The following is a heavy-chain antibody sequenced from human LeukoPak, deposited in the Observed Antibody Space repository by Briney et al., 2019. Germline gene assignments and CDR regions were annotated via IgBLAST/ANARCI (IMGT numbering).Heavy chain of an antibody. CDR2: INLKRGDT. Sequence: ASVKVSCKASAYTFTAFYMHWVRQAPGQGLEWMGWINLKRGDTNSAQMFQGRVTMTRDTSNSAASLELSGLTYDDTAVYFCASPSLRYCSSISCSGAYYLDLWGQGTPGHHLL. V-gene: IGHV1-2*02. D-gene: IGHD2-2*01. J-gene: IGHJ4*02. CDR1: AYTFTAFY. CDR3: ASPSLRYCSSISCSGAYYLDL.